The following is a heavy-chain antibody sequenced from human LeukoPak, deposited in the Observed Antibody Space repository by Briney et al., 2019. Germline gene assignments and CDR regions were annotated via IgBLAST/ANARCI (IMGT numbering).Heavy chain of an antibody. CDR2: MCYDGSNK. V-gene: IGHV3-33*01. CDR1: GFTFSSYD. J-gene: IGHJ6*02. CDR3: ARSPKGDSYGMDV. Sequence: GGSLRLSCAASGFTFSSYDMHWVRQAPGKGLEWVSVMCYDGSNKFHADSVKGRFTISRDNSKNRLFLQINSLRAEDTAVYYCARSPKGDSYGMDVWGQGTTVTVS.